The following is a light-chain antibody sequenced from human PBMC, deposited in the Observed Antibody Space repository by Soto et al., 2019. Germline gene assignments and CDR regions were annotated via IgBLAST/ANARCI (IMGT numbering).Light chain of an antibody. J-gene: IGKJ1*01. CDR3: QQYNNWPRT. CDR1: QSISGN. Sequence: EIMMTQSPATLSVSPGERATLSCRASQSISGNLAWYQQKPGQAPGLLIYAASTRATGIPARFSGSWSGTEFTLTISSLQSEDFAVYYCQQYNNWPRTFGQGTKVEIK. CDR2: AAS. V-gene: IGKV3-15*01.